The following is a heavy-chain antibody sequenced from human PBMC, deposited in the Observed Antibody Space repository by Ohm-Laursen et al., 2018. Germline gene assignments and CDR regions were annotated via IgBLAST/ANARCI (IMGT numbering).Heavy chain of an antibody. Sequence: SETLSLTCTVSGGSITSGGYYCSWIRQHPGKGLEWIGYGYYSGSTYYNPSLKSRVTMSVDTSLNQFSLKLSSVTAADTAVYFCARDRSGYGIMDSWGQGILVTVSS. CDR3: ARDRSGYGIMDS. CDR1: GGSITSGGYY. D-gene: IGHD5-12*01. J-gene: IGHJ4*02. CDR2: GYYSGST. V-gene: IGHV4-31*03.